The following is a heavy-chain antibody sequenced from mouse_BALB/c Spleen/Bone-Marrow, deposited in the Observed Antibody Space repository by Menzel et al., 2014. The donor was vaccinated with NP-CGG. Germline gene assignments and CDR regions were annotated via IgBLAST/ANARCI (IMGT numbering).Heavy chain of an antibody. CDR3: ARRSHFDY. J-gene: IGHJ2*01. Sequence: ESGPCLVKPSQSLSLTCTVTGYSITSDYAWNWIRQFPGNKLEGMVHFNNSGTTSYTPPLKSRISTTQDTSKKQFFLQLNSVTAEETPTYSCARRSHFDYWGQGTTHTVS. CDR2: FNNSGTT. V-gene: IGHV3-2*02. CDR1: GYSITSDYA.